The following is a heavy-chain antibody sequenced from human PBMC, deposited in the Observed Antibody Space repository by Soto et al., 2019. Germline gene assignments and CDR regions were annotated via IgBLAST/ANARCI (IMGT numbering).Heavy chain of an antibody. CDR3: ARVRDYRTRHFDY. Sequence: QVQLVQSGAEVKKPGSSVKVSCKASGGTFSSYAISWVRQAPGQGLEWMGGIIPIFGTANYAKKFQGRVTITADESTSTAYMELRSLRSEDTALYYCARVRDYRTRHFDYWGQGTLVTVSS. CDR2: IIPIFGTA. D-gene: IGHD4-17*01. CDR1: GGTFSSYA. V-gene: IGHV1-69*12. J-gene: IGHJ4*02.